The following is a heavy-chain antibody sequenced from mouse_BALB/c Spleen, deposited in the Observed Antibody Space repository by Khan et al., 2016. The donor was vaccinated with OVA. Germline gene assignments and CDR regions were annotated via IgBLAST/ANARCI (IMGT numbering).Heavy chain of an antibody. J-gene: IGHJ3*01. CDR2: IWGDGST. Sequence: QVQLKESGPGLVAPSQSLSITCTVSGLSLTNYGISWIRQPPGQGLEWLGVIWGDGSTNYHSAPISRLSINKDNSKSQVFLKLNSLQTDDTATYYCASMYDGYDWFTDWGQGTLVTVSA. CDR3: ASMYDGYDWFTD. CDR1: GLSLTNYG. D-gene: IGHD2-2*01. V-gene: IGHV2-3*01.